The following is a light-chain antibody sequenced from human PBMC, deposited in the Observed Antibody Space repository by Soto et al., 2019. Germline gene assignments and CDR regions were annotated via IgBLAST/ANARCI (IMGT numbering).Light chain of an antibody. CDR1: ERIYSAY. V-gene: IGKV3-20*01. J-gene: IGKJ4*01. CDR2: GTS. CDR3: QQYDNWPPLT. Sequence: EVVLTQSPGTLSLSRGERATLSCRASERIYSAYLGWYQQKPGQAPRLLIYGTSSRATGIPDRFSGSGSGTDFTLTISGLQSEDFALYYCQQYDNWPPLTFGGGTKVDIK.